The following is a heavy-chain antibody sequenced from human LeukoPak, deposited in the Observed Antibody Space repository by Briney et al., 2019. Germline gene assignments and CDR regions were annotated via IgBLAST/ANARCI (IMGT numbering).Heavy chain of an antibody. CDR1: GFTVSSNY. CDR2: IYSGGST. CDR3: ATRRDGYLYDAFDI. D-gene: IGHD5-24*01. Sequence: GGSLRLSCAASGFTVSSNYMSWVRQAPGKGLEWVSVIYSGGSTYYADSVKGRFTISRDNSKNTLYLQMNSLRAEDTAVYYCATRRDGYLYDAFDIWGRGTMVTVSS. J-gene: IGHJ3*02. V-gene: IGHV3-66*01.